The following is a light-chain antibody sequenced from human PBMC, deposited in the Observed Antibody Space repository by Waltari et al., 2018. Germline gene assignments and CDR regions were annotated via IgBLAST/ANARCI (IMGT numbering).Light chain of an antibody. CDR2: GAS. V-gene: IGKV3-20*01. CDR1: ESVSRY. CDR3: QHHFRLPAT. J-gene: IGKJ1*01. Sequence: SCRASESVSRYLALYQQNPGQAPRLPIYGASTRATGIPDRFSGSGSGTYFSLTLSGLEPEDSAVYYCQHHFRLPATFGQGTKVEIK.